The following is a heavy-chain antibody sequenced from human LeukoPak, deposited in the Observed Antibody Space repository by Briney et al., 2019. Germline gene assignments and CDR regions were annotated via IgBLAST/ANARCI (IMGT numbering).Heavy chain of an antibody. Sequence: PSETLSLTCAVYGGSFGGYYWSWIRQPPGKGLEWIGEINDSGSSNYIPSLKSRVTISVDTSKNQFSLRLSSVTAADTAVYYCASRIAVSKFDYWGQGTLVTVSS. J-gene: IGHJ4*02. V-gene: IGHV4-34*01. D-gene: IGHD6-19*01. CDR1: GGSFGGYY. CDR3: ASRIAVSKFDY. CDR2: INDSGSS.